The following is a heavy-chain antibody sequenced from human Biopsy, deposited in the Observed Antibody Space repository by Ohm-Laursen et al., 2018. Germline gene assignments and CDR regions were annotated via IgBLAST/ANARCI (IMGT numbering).Heavy chain of an antibody. V-gene: IGHV2-70*11. J-gene: IGHJ6*02. D-gene: IGHD6-13*01. CDR3: ARTPILIVSAGLVYRHRRHLQGMDV. CDR2: VVWEDYK. CDR1: GFPLSPRGMC. Sequence: TQTLTLTCSSSGFPLSPRGMCVVWFRKAPGRPFEGLVRVVWEDYKDYSAFLQTKLSISKDTSNDQVVLTVNNVDPADTATYYCARTPILIVSAGLVYRHRRHLQGMDVWGQGIAVTVS.